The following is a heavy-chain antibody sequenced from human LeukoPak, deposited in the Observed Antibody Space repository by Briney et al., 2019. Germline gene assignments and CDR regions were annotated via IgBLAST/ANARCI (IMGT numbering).Heavy chain of an antibody. J-gene: IGHJ4*02. CDR1: GGSISSSSYY. CDR3: ARGPGYSSSWYYFDY. CDR2: IYYSGST. V-gene: IGHV4-39*01. Sequence: SETLSLTCTVSGGSISSSSYYWGWIRQPPGKGLEWIGSIYYSGSTYHNPSLKSRVTISVDTSKNQFSLKLSSVTAADTAVYYCARGPGYSSSWYYFDYWGQGTLVTVSS. D-gene: IGHD6-13*01.